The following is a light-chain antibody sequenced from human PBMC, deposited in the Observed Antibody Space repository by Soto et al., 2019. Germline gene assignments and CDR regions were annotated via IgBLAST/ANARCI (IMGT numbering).Light chain of an antibody. V-gene: IGKV3-20*01. J-gene: IGKJ1*01. Sequence: EIVLTQSPGTLSLSPGERATLSCRASQSVSSSYLAWYQQKPGQATRLLIYGASSRGTGIPDRFSGSGSGTDFTLTISRLEPEDFAVYYGQQYSSSPPWTFGQGSKVEIK. CDR2: GAS. CDR3: QQYSSSPPWT. CDR1: QSVSSSY.